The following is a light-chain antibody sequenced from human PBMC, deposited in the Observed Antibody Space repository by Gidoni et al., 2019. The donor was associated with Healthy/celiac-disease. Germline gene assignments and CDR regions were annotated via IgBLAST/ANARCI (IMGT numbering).Light chain of an antibody. V-gene: IGKV3-15*01. CDR2: GAS. Sequence: SQSVSSNLAWYQQKPGQAPRLLIYGASTRATGIPARFSGSGSGTEFTITISSLQSEDFAVYYCQQYNNWPYTFGQGTKLEIK. CDR3: QQYNNWPYT. CDR1: QSVSSN. J-gene: IGKJ2*01.